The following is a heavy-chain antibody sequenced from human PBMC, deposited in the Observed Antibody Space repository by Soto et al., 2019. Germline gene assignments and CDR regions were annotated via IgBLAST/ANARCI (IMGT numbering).Heavy chain of an antibody. V-gene: IGHV3-23*01. Sequence: GGSLRLSCAASGFTFSSYAMRWVRQAPGKGLEWVSAISGSGGSTYYADSVKGRFTISRDNSKNTLYLQMNSLRAEDTAVYYCAKGIFGVVPYYYYIDVWVKGTTVTVSS. CDR2: ISGSGGST. CDR3: AKGIFGVVPYYYYIDV. J-gene: IGHJ6*03. CDR1: GFTFSSYA. D-gene: IGHD3-3*01.